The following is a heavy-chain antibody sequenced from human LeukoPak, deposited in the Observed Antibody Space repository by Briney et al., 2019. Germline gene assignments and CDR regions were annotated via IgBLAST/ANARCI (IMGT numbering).Heavy chain of an antibody. J-gene: IGHJ5*01. D-gene: IGHD2-2*01. CDR1: GFTFNNYA. CDR3: AREPREYCSRIACPNWFES. Sequence: GGCLRLSCAASGFTFNNYAMSWVRQAPGEGLDWVSALSARGGTTYYADSVKGRFTISRDNSENTLYLQMNSLRAEDTAVYYCAREPREYCSRIACPNWFESWGQGTLVTVSS. V-gene: IGHV3-23*01. CDR2: LSARGGTT.